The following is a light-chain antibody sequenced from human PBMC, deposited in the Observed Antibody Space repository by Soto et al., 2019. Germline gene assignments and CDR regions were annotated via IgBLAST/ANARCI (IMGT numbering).Light chain of an antibody. CDR2: GNS. CDR3: QSYDSSLSGYV. V-gene: IGLV1-40*01. J-gene: IGLJ1*01. Sequence: QSVLTQPPSVSRAPGQRVTISCTGSSSNIGAGYDVHWYQQLPGTAPKLLIDGNSNRPSGVPDRFSGSKSGTSASLAITGLQAEDEAHYYCQSYDSSLSGYVFGTGTKVTFL. CDR1: SSNIGAGYD.